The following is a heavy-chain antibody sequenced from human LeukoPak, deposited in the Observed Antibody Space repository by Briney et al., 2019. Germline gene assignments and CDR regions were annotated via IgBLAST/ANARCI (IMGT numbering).Heavy chain of an antibody. J-gene: IGHJ4*02. Sequence: PWGSLRLSCTVSGFTVSSDSMSWVRQAPGKGLEWVSFIYSGGSTHYSDSVKGRFTISRDNSKNTLYLQMNSLRAEDTAVYYCAKVWFGELTEPFDYWGQGTLVTVSS. CDR2: IYSGGST. CDR1: GFTVSSDS. V-gene: IGHV3-53*01. CDR3: AKVWFGELTEPFDY. D-gene: IGHD3-10*01.